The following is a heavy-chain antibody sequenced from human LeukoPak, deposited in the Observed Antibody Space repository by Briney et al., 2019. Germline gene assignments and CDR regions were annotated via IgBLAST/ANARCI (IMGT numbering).Heavy chain of an antibody. CDR3: ARGQGALADYYMDV. CDR1: GGTFSSYA. CDR2: IIPTFGTA. D-gene: IGHD3-3*02. Sequence: ASVKVSCKASGGTFSSYAIGWVRQAPGQGLEWMGGIIPTFGTANYAQKFQGRVTITTDESTSTAYMELSSLRSEDTAVYYCARGQGALADYYMDVWGKGTTVTVSS. V-gene: IGHV1-69*05. J-gene: IGHJ6*03.